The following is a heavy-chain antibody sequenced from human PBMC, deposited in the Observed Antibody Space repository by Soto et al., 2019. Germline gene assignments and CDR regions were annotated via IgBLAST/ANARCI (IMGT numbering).Heavy chain of an antibody. Sequence: QVQLQESGPGLVKPSETLSLTCTVSGGSISSYYWSWIRQPPGKGLEWIGYMYYSGSTNYNAALKSRVTISVDTSTKQFSLKLSSVTAADTAVYYCARYFGYYDFWGRGTLVTVSS. CDR1: GGSISSYY. CDR3: ARYFGYYDF. J-gene: IGHJ2*01. CDR2: MYYSGST. V-gene: IGHV4-59*01. D-gene: IGHD3-10*01.